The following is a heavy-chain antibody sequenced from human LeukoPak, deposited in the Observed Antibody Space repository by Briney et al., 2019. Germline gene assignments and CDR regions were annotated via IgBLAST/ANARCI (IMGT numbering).Heavy chain of an antibody. V-gene: IGHV3-30-3*01. D-gene: IGHD2-15*01. CDR1: GFTFSSYA. CDR2: ISYDGSNK. CDR3: ARAVAYGAFDI. J-gene: IGHJ3*02. Sequence: PGRSLRLSCAASGFTFSSYAMHWVRQAPGKGLEWVAVISYDGSNKYYADSVKGRFTISRDNSKNTLYLQMNSLRAEDTAVYYCARAVAYGAFDIWGQGTMVAVSS.